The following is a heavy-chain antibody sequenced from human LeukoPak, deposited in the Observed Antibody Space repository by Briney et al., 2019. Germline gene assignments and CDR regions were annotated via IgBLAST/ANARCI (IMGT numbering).Heavy chain of an antibody. V-gene: IGHV3-53*01. Sequence: GGSLRLSCAASGFTVSSNYMSWVRQAPGKGLEWVSVTYTGGSTNYADSVKGRFSISRDNSKNTLYLQMNSPRAEDTAVYYCARVDVVTVGKNAFDIWGQGTMVTVSS. CDR1: GFTVSSNY. D-gene: IGHD4-23*01. CDR3: ARVDVVTVGKNAFDI. CDR2: TYTGGST. J-gene: IGHJ3*02.